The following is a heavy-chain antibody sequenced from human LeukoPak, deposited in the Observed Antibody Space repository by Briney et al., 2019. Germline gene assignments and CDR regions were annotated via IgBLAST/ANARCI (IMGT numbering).Heavy chain of an antibody. D-gene: IGHD4-17*01. CDR2: INHSGYT. J-gene: IGHJ2*01. V-gene: IGHV4-34*01. CDR1: GESFSGYF. CDR3: ARIRPDL. Sequence: PSETLSLTCAVYGESFSGYFWGWIRQPPGKGLEWIGEINHSGYTNYNPSLKSRVTISVDTSKKQFSLRLNSVTAADTAVYYCARIRPDLWGRGTLVTVSS.